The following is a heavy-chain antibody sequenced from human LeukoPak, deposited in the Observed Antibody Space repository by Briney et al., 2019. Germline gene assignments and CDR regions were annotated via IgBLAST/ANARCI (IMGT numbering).Heavy chain of an antibody. Sequence: PSETLSLTCTVSGGSISSSSYYWGWIRQPPGKGLEWIGSIYYSGSTYYNPSLKSRVTISVDTSKNQFSLKLSSVTAADTAVYYCARDLYYYDSSGYYLGAFDIWGQGTMVTVSS. D-gene: IGHD3-22*01. CDR1: GGSISSSSYY. CDR2: IYYSGST. J-gene: IGHJ3*02. CDR3: ARDLYYYDSSGYYLGAFDI. V-gene: IGHV4-39*02.